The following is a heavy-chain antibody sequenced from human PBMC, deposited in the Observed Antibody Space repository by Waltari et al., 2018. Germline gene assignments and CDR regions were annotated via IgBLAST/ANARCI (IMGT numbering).Heavy chain of an antibody. CDR2: ISSDGTKK. V-gene: IGHV3-30*14. CDR3: ARVRHMVVNY. D-gene: IGHD2-21*01. J-gene: IGHJ3*01. CDR1: GFTLSSYA. Sequence: QVQLVESGGGVVQPGKSLTLSCAASGFTLSSYAMHWVRQAPGKGLEWMSVISSDGTKKYYGDSVRGRFTISRDNSKNTLYLQMYSLRAEDTAVYYCARVRHMVVNYWGQGTMVIVSS.